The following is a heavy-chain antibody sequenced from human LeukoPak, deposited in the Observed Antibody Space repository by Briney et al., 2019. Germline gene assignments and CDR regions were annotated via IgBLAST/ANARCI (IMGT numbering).Heavy chain of an antibody. J-gene: IGHJ4*02. CDR1: GFTLSDYA. V-gene: IGHV3-23*01. Sequence: GGSLGLSCAASGFTLSDYAMNWVRQAPGEGLEWLSAISGSDGHTFYTDSVKGRFTLSRDNSKNTLYLQMNNLRADDTAIYYCAKVPWVGTITWGQGTLVIVSS. CDR3: AKVPWVGTIT. CDR2: ISGSDGHT. D-gene: IGHD1-26*01.